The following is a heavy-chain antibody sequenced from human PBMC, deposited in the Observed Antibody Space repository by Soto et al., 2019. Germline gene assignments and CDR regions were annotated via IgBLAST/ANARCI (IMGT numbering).Heavy chain of an antibody. CDR2: IKQDGSER. J-gene: IGHJ4*02. CDR3: VRENYFDY. Sequence: EEQLVESGGGLVQPGGSLRLSCAGSGFTFRNYWMGWVRQAPGKRLEWVANIKQDGSERSYADSVKGSFTISRDNAKNSLYLQMSSLGADDTAVYYCVRENYFDYWGQGILVIVSS. CDR1: GFTFRNYW. V-gene: IGHV3-7*01.